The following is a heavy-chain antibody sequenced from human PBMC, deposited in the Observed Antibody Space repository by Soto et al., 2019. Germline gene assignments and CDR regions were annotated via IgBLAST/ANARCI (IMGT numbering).Heavy chain of an antibody. V-gene: IGHV1-46*03. CDR3: ARGYYDSVF. Sequence: ASVKVSCKASGYTFTSYYMHWVRQAPGQGLEWMGIVNPIGGSTGYAQKFQGRVTMTSDTSTSTVYVELSNLRSEDTAVYYCARGYYDSVFWGQGTLVTV. CDR1: GYTFTSYY. D-gene: IGHD3-22*01. J-gene: IGHJ4*02. CDR2: VNPIGGST.